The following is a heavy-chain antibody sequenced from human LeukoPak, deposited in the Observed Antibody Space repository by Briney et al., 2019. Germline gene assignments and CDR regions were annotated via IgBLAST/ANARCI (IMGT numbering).Heavy chain of an antibody. CDR1: GCTFSSYW. CDR2: INTVGSST. V-gene: IGHV3-74*01. J-gene: IGHJ4*02. D-gene: IGHD3-10*01. CDR3: ARGGRFGEFNY. Sequence: GGSLRLSCAASGCTFSSYWMHWVRQAPGKGLVWVAGINTVGSSTSYADSMNGRFTISRDNAKTTLYLHMNSLRAEDTAVYYCARGGRFGEFNYWGQGTLVTVSS.